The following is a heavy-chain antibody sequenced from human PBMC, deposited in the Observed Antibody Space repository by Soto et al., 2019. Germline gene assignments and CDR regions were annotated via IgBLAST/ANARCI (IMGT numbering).Heavy chain of an antibody. J-gene: IGHJ3*01. V-gene: IGHV3-23*01. D-gene: IGHD3-22*01. CDR3: AKAGSTVNYDSSNDYQGAFDV. CDR1: GFTFSNYA. CDR2: MSASDDST. Sequence: EVQLLESGGGLVQPGGSLRLSCAASGFTFSNYAMSWVRQAPGKGLEWVSLMSASDDSTFYSDSVKGRFTVSRDDSKNTLYLQMNSLRAEDTAVYYCAKAGSTVNYDSSNDYQGAFDVCGRGTMLTVSS.